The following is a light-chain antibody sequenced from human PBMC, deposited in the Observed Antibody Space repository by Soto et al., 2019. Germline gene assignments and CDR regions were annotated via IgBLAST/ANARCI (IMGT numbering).Light chain of an antibody. CDR2: GAS. CDR1: QSVSIH. V-gene: IGKV3-15*01. J-gene: IGKJ1*01. Sequence: ETVMTQSPGTLSVSPGERATLSCRASQSVSIHLAWYQQKPGQAPRLLIYGASTRATSVPARFSGSGSGTDFTLTISSLQSEDFAVYYCQQYNNWPWTFGQGTKVDIK. CDR3: QQYNNWPWT.